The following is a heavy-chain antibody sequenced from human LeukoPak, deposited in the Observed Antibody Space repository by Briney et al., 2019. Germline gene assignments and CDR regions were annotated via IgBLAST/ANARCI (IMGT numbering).Heavy chain of an antibody. CDR3: AKAPLDAFDI. J-gene: IGHJ3*02. CDR2: IRGSGGST. CDR1: GFTFSDYY. V-gene: IGHV3-23*01. Sequence: AGGSLRLSCAASGFTFSDYYMSWIRQAPGKGLEWVSGIRGSGGSTYYADSVKGRFTISRDNSKNTLYLQMNSLRAEDTAVYYCAKAPLDAFDIWGQGTMVTV.